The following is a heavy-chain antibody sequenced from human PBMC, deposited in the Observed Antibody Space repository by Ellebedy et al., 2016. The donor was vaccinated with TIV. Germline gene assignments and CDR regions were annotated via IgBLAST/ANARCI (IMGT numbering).Heavy chain of an antibody. CDR2: IQIEDSEI. Sequence: GESLKISCQGSGYTFTSYWIGWVRQIPGKGLEWMGTIQIEDSEIRYSPSFDGQVPISADFSIRTAFLNWSSLRASDTATYYCARNNNYGEPFDSWGQGTLVTVSP. V-gene: IGHV5-51*01. CDR1: GYTFTSYW. CDR3: ARNNNYGEPFDS. J-gene: IGHJ4*02. D-gene: IGHD4/OR15-4a*01.